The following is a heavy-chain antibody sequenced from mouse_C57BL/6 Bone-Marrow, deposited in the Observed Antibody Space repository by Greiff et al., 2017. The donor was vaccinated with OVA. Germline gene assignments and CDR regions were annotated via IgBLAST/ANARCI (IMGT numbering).Heavy chain of an antibody. Sequence: QVQLKESGPELVKPGASVKLSCKASGYTFTSYDINWVKQRPGPGLEWIGWIYPRDGSTKYNEKFKGKATLTVDTTSSTTYMELLNMTSEDAAVYFSARDIYYYGSSYGAMDYWGQGTSVTVSS. CDR1: GYTFTSYD. D-gene: IGHD1-1*01. J-gene: IGHJ4*01. V-gene: IGHV1-85*01. CDR2: IYPRDGST. CDR3: ARDIYYYGSSYGAMDY.